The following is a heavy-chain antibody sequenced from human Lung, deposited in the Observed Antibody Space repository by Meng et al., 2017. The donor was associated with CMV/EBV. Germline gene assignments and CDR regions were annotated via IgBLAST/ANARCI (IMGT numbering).Heavy chain of an antibody. CDR1: GYTFSTYT. J-gene: IGHJ5*02. CDR2: ISTNTGTP. V-gene: IGHV7-4-1*02. Sequence: VQLSQSGPELTKPGASVKVSCKASGYTFSTYTINWVRQAHGRGLEWMGWISTNTGTPTYTQGFTGRFVFSLDTSVSTAYLQISSLKTEDTAVYYCARGGNFDPWGQGTLVTVSS. CDR3: ARGGNFDP. D-gene: IGHD2/OR15-2a*01.